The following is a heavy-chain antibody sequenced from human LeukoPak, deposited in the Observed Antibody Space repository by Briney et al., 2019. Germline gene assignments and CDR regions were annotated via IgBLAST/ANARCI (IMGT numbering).Heavy chain of an antibody. Sequence: SVTVSCKASGGTFSSYAISWVRQAPGQGLEWMGGIIPIFGTANYAQKFQGRVTITADESTSTAYMELSSLRSEDTAVYYCARTLYYYDSSGYLWRNYYGMDVWGQGTTVTGSS. J-gene: IGHJ6*02. V-gene: IGHV1-69*13. CDR3: ARTLYYYDSSGYLWRNYYGMDV. CDR2: IIPIFGTA. CDR1: GGTFSSYA. D-gene: IGHD3-22*01.